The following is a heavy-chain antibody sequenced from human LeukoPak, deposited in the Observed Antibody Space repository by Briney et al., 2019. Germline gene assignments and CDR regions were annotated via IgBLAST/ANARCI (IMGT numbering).Heavy chain of an antibody. CDR1: GGSISSYY. Sequence: SETLSLTCTVSGGSISSYYWSWIRQPPGKGLEWIGYIYYSGSTNYNPSLKSRVTISVDTSKNQFSLKLSSVTAAGTAVYYCARDRTQGWFDPWGQGTLVTVSS. CDR2: IYYSGST. CDR3: ARDRTQGWFDP. J-gene: IGHJ5*02. V-gene: IGHV4-59*01.